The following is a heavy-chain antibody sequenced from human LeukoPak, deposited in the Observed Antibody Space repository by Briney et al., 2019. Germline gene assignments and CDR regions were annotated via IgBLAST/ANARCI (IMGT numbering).Heavy chain of an antibody. CDR2: IYYSGNT. V-gene: IGHV4-39*01. J-gene: IGHJ4*02. Sequence: SETLSLTCTVSGGSISSSDDYWDWIRQPPGKGLEWIGTIYYSGNTYDNPSLKSRLTISVDTSKNQFSLKLSSVTAADTAVYYCARHPSKYDILTGYYVAPPDYWGQGTLVTVSS. D-gene: IGHD3-9*01. CDR1: GGSISSSDDY. CDR3: ARHPSKYDILTGYYVAPPDY.